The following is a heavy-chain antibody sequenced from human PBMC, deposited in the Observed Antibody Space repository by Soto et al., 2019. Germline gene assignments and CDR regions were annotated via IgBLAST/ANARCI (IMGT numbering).Heavy chain of an antibody. CDR2: IYSSGST. CDR1: GDSISISSYY. D-gene: IGHD1-26*01. CDR3: ARHPPGGTRFDY. Sequence: PSDTLSLTCTVSGDSISISSYYWGWILQPPGKGLEWIGSIYSSGSTYYSPSLKSRVTISVDTSKNQFSLNLSSVTAADTAVYYCARHPPGGTRFDYWGQGTLVTVSS. V-gene: IGHV4-39*01. J-gene: IGHJ4*02.